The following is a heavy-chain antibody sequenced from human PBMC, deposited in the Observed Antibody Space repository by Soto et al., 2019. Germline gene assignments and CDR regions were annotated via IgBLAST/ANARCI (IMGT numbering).Heavy chain of an antibody. Sequence: EVQLVETGGGLIQPGGSLRLSCAASGFTVDNNYMSWVRQAPGKGLEWVSIIYPGYSTYYADSVKGRFTISRDNSKNTLYLQMNSLRAEDTAVYYCARAGTSSSWNYCNYWGQGTLVTVSS. J-gene: IGHJ4*02. CDR1: GFTVDNNY. CDR2: IYPGYST. CDR3: ARAGTSSSWNYCNY. V-gene: IGHV3-53*02. D-gene: IGHD6-13*01.